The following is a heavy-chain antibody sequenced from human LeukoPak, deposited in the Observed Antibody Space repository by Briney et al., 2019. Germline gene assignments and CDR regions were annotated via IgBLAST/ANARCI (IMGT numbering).Heavy chain of an antibody. Sequence: PSETLSLTCTVSGGSLSSYYWTWLRQPPGKGLEWIGSVSYSGSTDYDPSLTSRVTISLHTSNNQFSLNLRSVTAADTAVYYCARKFGTGWFFDYWGRGTLVTVSS. CDR3: ARKFGTGWFFDY. V-gene: IGHV4-59*01. CDR1: GGSLSSYY. CDR2: VSYSGST. J-gene: IGHJ4*02. D-gene: IGHD6-19*01.